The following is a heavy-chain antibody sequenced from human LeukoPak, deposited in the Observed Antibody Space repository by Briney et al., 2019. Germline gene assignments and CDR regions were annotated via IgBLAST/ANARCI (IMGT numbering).Heavy chain of an antibody. Sequence: GGSLRLSCAASGFTFSSYGMSWVRQAPGKGLEWVSALSDSGGSTFYADSVKGRFTISRDNSQNTLYLQMDRLRAEDTAVYYCAKGGAVSSKSITLVRGTRRYYYYMDVWGKGTTVTISS. CDR3: AKGGAVSSKSITLVRGTRRYYYYMDV. D-gene: IGHD3-10*01. CDR1: GFTFSSYG. V-gene: IGHV3-23*01. CDR2: LSDSGGST. J-gene: IGHJ6*03.